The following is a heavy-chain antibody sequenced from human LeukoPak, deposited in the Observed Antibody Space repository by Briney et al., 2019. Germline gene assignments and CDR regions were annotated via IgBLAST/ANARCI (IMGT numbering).Heavy chain of an antibody. D-gene: IGHD2-2*01. CDR1: GFTFSSYG. CDR2: IWYDGSNK. J-gene: IGHJ5*02. CDR3: ARDLLKYQLRNWFDP. V-gene: IGHV3-33*01. Sequence: GGSLRLSCAASGFTFSSYGMHWVRQAPGKGLEGVVDIWYDGSNKYYADSVKGRITISRDNSKNTLYLQMNSLRAEDTAAYYCARDLLKYQLRNWFDPWGQGTLVTVSS.